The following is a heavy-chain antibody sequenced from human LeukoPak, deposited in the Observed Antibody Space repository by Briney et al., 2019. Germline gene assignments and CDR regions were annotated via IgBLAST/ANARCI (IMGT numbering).Heavy chain of an antibody. CDR2: ISGGGDVT. D-gene: IGHD2-15*01. J-gene: IGHJ4*02. CDR1: GFTFSSYA. V-gene: IGHV3-23*01. CDR3: ARAKVVAAIDY. Sequence: PGGSLRLSCAASGFTFSSYALSWLRQTPGKGLEWVSTISGGGDVTYYADSVKGRFTISRDNSKNSLYLQMNSLRAEDTAVYYCARAKVVAAIDYWGQGTLVTVSS.